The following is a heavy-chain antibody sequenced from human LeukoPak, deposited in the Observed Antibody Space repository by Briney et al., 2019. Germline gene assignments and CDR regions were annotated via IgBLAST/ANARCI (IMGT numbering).Heavy chain of an antibody. CDR2: INPNSGGT. J-gene: IGHJ4*02. D-gene: IGHD2-2*01. CDR1: KYTFTDYY. CDR3: ARGYCTTTSCREGHDY. Sequence: ASVKVSCKASKYTFTDYYMHWVRQAPGQGLEWMGWINPNSGGTNYAQKFQGRVTMTRDTSISTAYMELSSPRSDDTAVYYCARGYCTTTSCREGHDYWGQGTLVTVSS. V-gene: IGHV1-2*02.